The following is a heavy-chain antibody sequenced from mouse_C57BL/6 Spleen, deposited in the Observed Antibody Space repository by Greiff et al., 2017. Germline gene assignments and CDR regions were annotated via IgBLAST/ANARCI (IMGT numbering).Heavy chain of an antibody. V-gene: IGHV5-17*01. CDR2: ISSGSSTI. J-gene: IGHJ4*01. Sequence: VQLKESGGGLVKPGGSLKLSCAASGFTFSDYGMHWVRQAPEQGLEWVAYISSGSSTIYYADKVKGRFTIARDNAKTTLFLQMTSLRSEDTAMYYCAREYYGNYGEDYEAMDYWGQGTSVTVSS. CDR1: GFTFSDYG. D-gene: IGHD2-1*01. CDR3: AREYYGNYGEDYEAMDY.